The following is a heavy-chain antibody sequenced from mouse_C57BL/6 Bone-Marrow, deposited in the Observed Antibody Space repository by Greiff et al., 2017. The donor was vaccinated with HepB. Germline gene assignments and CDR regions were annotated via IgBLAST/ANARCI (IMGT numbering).Heavy chain of an antibody. V-gene: IGHV1-42*01. D-gene: IGHD1-1*01. J-gene: IGHJ1*03. CDR3: ARRGYYGADFDV. Sequence: VQLKESGPELVKPGASVKISCKASGYSFTGYYMNWVKQSPEKSLEWIGEINPSTGGTTYNQKFKAKATLTVDKSSSTAYMQLKSLTSEDSAVYYSARRGYYGADFDVWGTGTTVTVSS. CDR1: GYSFTGYY. CDR2: INPSTGGT.